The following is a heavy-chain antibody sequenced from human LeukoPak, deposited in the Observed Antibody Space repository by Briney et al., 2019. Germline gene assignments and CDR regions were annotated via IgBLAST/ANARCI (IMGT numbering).Heavy chain of an antibody. J-gene: IGHJ4*02. V-gene: IGHV1-24*01. CDR2: FDPEDGET. CDR3: AKDLSLFFH. D-gene: IGHD3-3*01. Sequence: ASVKVSCKVSGYTLTELSMHWVRQAPGKGLEWMGGFDPEDGETIYAQKFQGRLTMTEDTSTDTAHMELNSLRSEDTAVYYCAKDLSLFFHWGQGTLVTVSS. CDR1: GYTLTELS.